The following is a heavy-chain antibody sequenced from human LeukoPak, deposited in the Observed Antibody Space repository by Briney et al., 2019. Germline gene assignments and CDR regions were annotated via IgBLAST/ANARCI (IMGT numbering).Heavy chain of an antibody. V-gene: IGHV3-64D*06. CDR3: VKETGWYPD. J-gene: IGHJ4*02. D-gene: IGHD6-19*01. CDR2: ISSNGGST. CDR1: GFTFSSYA. Sequence: GGAPRLSCLASGFTFSSYAMHWGRPAPGEGLEYVSDISSNGGSTYYGDSVKGRFTISRDNSKSTLYLQMSSLRTEDTAVYYCVKETGWYPDWGQGTLVTVSS.